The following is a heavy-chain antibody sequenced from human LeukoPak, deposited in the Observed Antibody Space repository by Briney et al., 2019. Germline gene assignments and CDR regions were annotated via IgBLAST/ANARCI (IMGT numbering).Heavy chain of an antibody. Sequence: PGASVKVSCKASGYTFTSYGISWVRQAPGQGLEWMGWISTYNGNTNYAQKLQGRVTLTIDTSTSTAYMELRSLRSGDTAVFYCAREGERMYYGSGSNSWFGMDVWGQGTTVTVSS. CDR2: ISTYNGNT. J-gene: IGHJ6*02. V-gene: IGHV1-18*01. CDR1: GYTFTSYG. D-gene: IGHD3-10*01. CDR3: AREGERMYYGSGSNSWFGMDV.